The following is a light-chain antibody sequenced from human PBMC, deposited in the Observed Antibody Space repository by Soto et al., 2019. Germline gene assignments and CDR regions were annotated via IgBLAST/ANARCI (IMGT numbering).Light chain of an antibody. CDR2: EGS. CDR1: SSDVGSYNL. V-gene: IGLV2-23*01. J-gene: IGLJ3*02. Sequence: QSALTQPASVSGSPGQSITISCTGTSSDVGSYNLVSWYQQHPGKAPKLMIYEGSKRPSGVSNRFSGSQSGNTASLTISGLQGEDEADYYCCSYAGSSSWVFGGGTKGTVL. CDR3: CSYAGSSSWV.